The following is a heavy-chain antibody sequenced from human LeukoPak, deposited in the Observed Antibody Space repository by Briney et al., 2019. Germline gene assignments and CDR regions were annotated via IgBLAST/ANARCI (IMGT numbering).Heavy chain of an antibody. D-gene: IGHD2-15*01. J-gene: IGHJ5*02. V-gene: IGHV4-59*01. CDR1: GGSINSYY. CDR3: ARGRGGGGSSNNWFDP. CDR2: IYYSGST. Sequence: SETLSLTCTVSGGSINSYYWSWIRQPPGKGLGWIGYIYYSGSTNYNPSLKSRVTISVDTSKNQFSLKLSSVTAADTAVYYCARGRGGGGSSNNWFDPWGQGTLVTVSS.